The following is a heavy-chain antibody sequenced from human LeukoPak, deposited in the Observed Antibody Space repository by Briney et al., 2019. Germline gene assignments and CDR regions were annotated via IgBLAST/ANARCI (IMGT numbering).Heavy chain of an antibody. CDR3: ARKWRRPWCDYGSSGEYYFDY. J-gene: IGHJ4*02. CDR1: GYTFTSYD. V-gene: IGHV1-8*01. D-gene: IGHD3-22*01. Sequence: ASVKVSCKASGYTFTSYDINWVRQATGQGLEWMGWMNPNSGNTVYAQKFQGRDTMTRNTSISTPYMELRSLRSEDTAVYYCARKWRRPWCDYGSSGEYYFDYWGQGTLVTVSS. CDR2: MNPNSGNT.